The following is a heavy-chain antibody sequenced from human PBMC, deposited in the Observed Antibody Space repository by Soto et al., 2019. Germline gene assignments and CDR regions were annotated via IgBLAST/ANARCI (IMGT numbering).Heavy chain of an antibody. Sequence: QVQLVQSGAEVKKPGSSVKVSCTASGGAFIRYGISWLRQAPGQGLEWMGGIIPIFGSPNYAQRFKGRVTVSADISTNTAYMTLSSLKSEDTAVYYCAGQPNDQEDYYKGMEVWGQGTPVIVSS. J-gene: IGHJ6*02. D-gene: IGHD2-8*01. CDR2: IIPIFGSP. CDR3: AGQPNDQEDYYKGMEV. V-gene: IGHV1-69*06. CDR1: GGAFIRYG.